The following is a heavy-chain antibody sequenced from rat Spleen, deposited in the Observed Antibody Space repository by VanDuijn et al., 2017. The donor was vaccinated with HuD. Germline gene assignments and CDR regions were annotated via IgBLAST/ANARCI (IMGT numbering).Heavy chain of an antibody. V-gene: IGHV5S13*01. CDR3: AKSRFYYYDGGYYCFNY. D-gene: IGHD1-12*02. Sequence: EVQLVETGGGLVQPGRSLRLSCAASGFTFSNYGMAWVRQAPTKGLEWIASISNSGSDTYYRDSEKGRFTVSRDNAKDTLFLQMDSLRSEDTATYYCAKSRFYYYDGGYYCFNYWGQGVMVTVSS. CDR2: ISNSGSDT. J-gene: IGHJ2*01. CDR1: GFTFSNYG.